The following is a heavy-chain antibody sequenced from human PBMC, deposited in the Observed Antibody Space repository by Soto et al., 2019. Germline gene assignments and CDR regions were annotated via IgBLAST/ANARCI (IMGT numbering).Heavy chain of an antibody. D-gene: IGHD4-17*01. CDR2: IKSKTDGGTT. CDR3: TTDPLLMTTVVTDY. CDR1: GFTFSNAW. J-gene: IGHJ4*02. Sequence: GGSLRLSCAASGFTFSNAWMNWIRQAPGKGLEWVDRIKSKTDGGTTDYAAPVKGRFTISRDDSKNTLYLQMNSLKTEDTAVYYCTTDPLLMTTVVTDYWGQGTLVTVSS. V-gene: IGHV3-15*07.